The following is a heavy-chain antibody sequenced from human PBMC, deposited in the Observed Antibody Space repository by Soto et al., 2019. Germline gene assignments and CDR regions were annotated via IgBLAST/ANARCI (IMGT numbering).Heavy chain of an antibody. Sequence: GGSLRLSCAASGFTFDDYAMHWVRQTPGRGLEWVSLITWDGGSTFYASSVRGRFTISRDNSKHSLSLQMTSLRTEDTALYYCARERGRRKDYWGQGTLGTVSS. J-gene: IGHJ4*02. CDR1: GFTFDDYA. V-gene: IGHV3-43*01. CDR2: ITWDGGST. CDR3: ARERGRRKDY. D-gene: IGHD3-10*01.